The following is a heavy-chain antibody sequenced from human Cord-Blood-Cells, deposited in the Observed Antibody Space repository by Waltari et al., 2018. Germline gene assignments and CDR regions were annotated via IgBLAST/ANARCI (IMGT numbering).Heavy chain of an antibody. J-gene: IGHJ4*02. CDR1: GCTFSSFA. D-gene: IGHD1-26*01. V-gene: IGHV3-30-3*01. CDR2: ISYDGSNK. CDR3: ARDGNGDYDY. Sequence: QVQLVESGGGVVQPGRSLGHSGAASGCTFSSFAIARVRQAPGKGLEWVAVISYDGSNKYYAGSVKGRFTISRDNSKNTLYLQMNSLRAEDTAVYYCARDGNGDYDYWGQGTLVTVSS.